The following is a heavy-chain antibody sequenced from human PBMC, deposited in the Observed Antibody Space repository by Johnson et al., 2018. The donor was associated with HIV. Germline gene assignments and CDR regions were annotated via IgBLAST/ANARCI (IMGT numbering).Heavy chain of an antibody. CDR1: GFTFSSYG. CDR3: AKAQGSLPVEIYAFDI. Sequence: VKLVESGGGVVQPGGSLRLSCAASGFTFSSYGMHWVRQAPGKGLEWVAFIRYDGSNKYYADSVKGRFTISRDNAKNSLYLQMKSLRTEDTALYSCAKAQGSLPVEIYAFDIWGQGTMVTVSS. J-gene: IGHJ3*02. V-gene: IGHV3-30*02. CDR2: IRYDGSNK. D-gene: IGHD1-26*01.